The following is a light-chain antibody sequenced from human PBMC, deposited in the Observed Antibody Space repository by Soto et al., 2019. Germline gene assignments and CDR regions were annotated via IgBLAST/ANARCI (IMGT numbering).Light chain of an antibody. CDR2: GAS. CDR3: QQYENSPIT. Sequence: PGERASLSCGASQSLSSNFLAWYQQKPCQAPRLLIYGASSRATGIPGRFSGTGSETDFTLPINRLEPEDFAVYYCQQYENSPITFGQGTRLEIK. V-gene: IGKV3-20*01. CDR1: QSLSSNF. J-gene: IGKJ5*01.